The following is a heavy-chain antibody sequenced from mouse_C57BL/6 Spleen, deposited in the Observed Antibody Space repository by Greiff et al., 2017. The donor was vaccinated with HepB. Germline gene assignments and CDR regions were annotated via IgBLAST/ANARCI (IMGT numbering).Heavy chain of an antibody. J-gene: IGHJ3*01. CDR3: TTYGSSYGWFAY. D-gene: IGHD1-1*01. Sequence: EVQLQQSGAELVRPGASVKLSCTASGFNIKDDYMHWVKQRPEQGLEWIGWIDPENGDTEYASKFQGKATITADTSSNTAYLQLSSLTSEDTAVYYCTTYGSSYGWFAYWGQGTLVTVSA. CDR2: IDPENGDT. CDR1: GFNIKDDY. V-gene: IGHV14-4*01.